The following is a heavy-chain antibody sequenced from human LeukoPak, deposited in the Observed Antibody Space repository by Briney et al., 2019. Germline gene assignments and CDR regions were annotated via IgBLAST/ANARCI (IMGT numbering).Heavy chain of an antibody. D-gene: IGHD6-13*01. V-gene: IGHV1-24*01. CDR1: GYTLTELS. J-gene: IGHJ4*02. Sequence: GASVKVSCKVSGYTLTELSMHWVRQAPGKGLEWMGGFDPEDGETIYAQKFQGRVTMTEDTSTDTAYMELSSLRSEDTAVYYCATALGYSSSWYYDYWGQGTLVTVSS. CDR3: ATALGYSSSWYYDY. CDR2: FDPEDGET.